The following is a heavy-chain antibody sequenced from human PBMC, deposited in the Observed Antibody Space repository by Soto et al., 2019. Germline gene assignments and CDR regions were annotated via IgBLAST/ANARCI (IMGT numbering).Heavy chain of an antibody. D-gene: IGHD3-3*01. V-gene: IGHV3-23*01. CDR1: GFTFSSYA. Sequence: PGGSLRLSCAASGFTFSSYAMSWVRQAPGKGLEWVSTIGSRGVTTYYADSVKGRFTISRDNSKNTLYLQMNSLRVEDTAVYYCAKRGDDFWSSYYHYFDCWGLGTLVTVSS. J-gene: IGHJ4*02. CDR2: IGSRGVTT. CDR3: AKRGDDFWSSYYHYFDC.